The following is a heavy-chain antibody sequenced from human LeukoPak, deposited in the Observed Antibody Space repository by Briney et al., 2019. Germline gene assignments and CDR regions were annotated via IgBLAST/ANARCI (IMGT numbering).Heavy chain of an antibody. CDR3: KQKPAYDILTPIDY. CDR1: GFTFDAYA. J-gene: IGHJ4*02. CDR2: ISWNSGSS. Sequence: GGSLRPSCVASGFTFDAYAMHWVWQAPGKGLEWVSGISWNSGSSAYADSLKGRLTISRDNAKTSLYLPMNSLRAEDMAFFFFKQKPAYDILTPIDYWGQGTLVTVSS. V-gene: IGHV3-9*03. D-gene: IGHD3-9*01.